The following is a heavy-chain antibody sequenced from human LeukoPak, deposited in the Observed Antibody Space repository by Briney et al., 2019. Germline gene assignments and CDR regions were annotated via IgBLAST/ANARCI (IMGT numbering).Heavy chain of an antibody. CDR1: GGSISSYY. CDR2: IYYSGST. Sequence: SETLSLTCTVSGGSISSYYWSWIRQPPGKGLEWIGYIYYSGSTNYNPFLKSRVTISVDTSKNQFSLKLSSVTAADTAVYYCARNYGSGSYPPYNWFDPWGQGTLVTVSS. V-gene: IGHV4-59*01. D-gene: IGHD3-10*01. CDR3: ARNYGSGSYPPYNWFDP. J-gene: IGHJ5*02.